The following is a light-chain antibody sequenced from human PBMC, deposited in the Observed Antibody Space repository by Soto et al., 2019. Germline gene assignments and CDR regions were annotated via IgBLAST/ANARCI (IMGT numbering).Light chain of an antibody. J-gene: IGKJ1*01. CDR3: QQYNDWLWT. Sequence: ELVMTQSPATLSVSPGERATLSCRASQSVSNNLAWYQHIPSQAPRLLIYGTSTRATGIPARFSGSGSGTEFTLTISSLQSEDFAVYYCQQYNDWLWTFGQGTKVEMK. V-gene: IGKV3-15*01. CDR1: QSVSNN. CDR2: GTS.